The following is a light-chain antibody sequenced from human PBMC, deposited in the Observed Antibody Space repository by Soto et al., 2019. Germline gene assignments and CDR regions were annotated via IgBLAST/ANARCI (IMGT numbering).Light chain of an antibody. V-gene: IGKV3-15*01. CDR3: QHYNNWPPWT. Sequence: EVVMTQSPATLSVSPGERATLSCRASQRISSNLAWYQQRPGQAPRLLIYDASTRAPGIPARFSGSGSETEFTLTISSLQSEDFAVYYCQHYNNWPPWTFGQGTKVEIK. J-gene: IGKJ1*01. CDR2: DAS. CDR1: QRISSN.